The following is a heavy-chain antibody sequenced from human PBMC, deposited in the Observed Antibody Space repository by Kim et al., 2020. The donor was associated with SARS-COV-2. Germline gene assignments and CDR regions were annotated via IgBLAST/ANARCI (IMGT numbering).Heavy chain of an antibody. CDR2: TYCRSNCYN. J-gene: IGHJ4*02. D-gene: IGHD6-13*01. CDR3: ARGTSSWIDY. CDR1: GDSVTSYSAA. Sequence: SQTLSLTCAISGDSVTSYSAAWNWIRLSPSRGLEWLGRTYCRSNCYNDYAPSVKSRITMNPDTSKNQFFLQLNSVTPEDTAVYYCARGTSSWIDYWGQGSLVTVSS. V-gene: IGHV6-1*01.